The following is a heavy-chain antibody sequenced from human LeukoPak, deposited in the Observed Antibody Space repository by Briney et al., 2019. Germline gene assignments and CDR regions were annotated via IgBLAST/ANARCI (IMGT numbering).Heavy chain of an antibody. J-gene: IGHJ4*02. CDR3: ARDRMWGVESEDY. Sequence: GGSLRLSCAASGFTFSSYWMTWVRQAPGKGLEWVGTINKDGSQKYYLDSVKGRFTISRDNAKNSLYLQMSSLRVEDTAVYYCARDRMWGVESEDYWGQGTLVTVSS. D-gene: IGHD3-10*01. CDR2: INKDGSQK. V-gene: IGHV3-7*01. CDR1: GFTFSSYW.